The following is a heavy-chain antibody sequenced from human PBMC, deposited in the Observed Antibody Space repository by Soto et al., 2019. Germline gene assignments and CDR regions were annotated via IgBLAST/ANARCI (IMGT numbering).Heavy chain of an antibody. Sequence: EVQLVESGGGLVQPGGSLRLFCAASGFTVSSNYMSWVRQAPGKGLEWVSVIYSGGSTYYADSVKGRFTISRDNSKNTLYHQMNSLRAEDTAVYYCARGRVTNDYYYYYMDVWGKGTTVTVSS. J-gene: IGHJ6*03. V-gene: IGHV3-66*01. D-gene: IGHD4-4*01. CDR3: ARGRVTNDYYYYYMDV. CDR1: GFTVSSNY. CDR2: IYSGGST.